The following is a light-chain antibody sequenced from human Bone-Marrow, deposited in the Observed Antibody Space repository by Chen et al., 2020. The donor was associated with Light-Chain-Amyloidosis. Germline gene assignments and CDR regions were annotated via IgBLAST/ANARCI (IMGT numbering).Light chain of an antibody. CDR1: ALADKY. Sequence: SSELTQLPSVSVSPGQRATISCPGEALADKYVCWYHQRPGQSSVLVIYRDTRRPSDIPDRFSASNFGNVATLTISGTQSIDEADYYCQAWDSSTVVFGGGTKLTVL. V-gene: IGLV3-1*01. CDR3: QAWDSSTVV. CDR2: RDT. J-gene: IGLJ2*01.